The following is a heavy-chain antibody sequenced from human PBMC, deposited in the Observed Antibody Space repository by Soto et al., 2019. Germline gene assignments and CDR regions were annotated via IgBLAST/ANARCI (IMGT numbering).Heavy chain of an antibody. CDR2: IKSKTDGGTT. V-gene: IGHV3-15*07. D-gene: IGHD4-17*01. CDR3: TTDRGKYGDYVGY. J-gene: IGHJ4*02. CDR1: GFTFSNSW. Sequence: EVQLVESGGGLVKPGGSLRLSCAASGFTFSNSWMNLVRQAPGKGLEWVGRIKSKTDGGTTDYAAPVKGRFTISRDDSNNTLYLQMNSLKTEHPAVYYGTTDRGKYGDYVGYWGQGTLVTVSS.